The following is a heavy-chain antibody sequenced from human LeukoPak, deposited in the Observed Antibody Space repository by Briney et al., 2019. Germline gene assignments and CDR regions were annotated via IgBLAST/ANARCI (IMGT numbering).Heavy chain of an antibody. CDR3: ARRRGYSYGNLFDI. V-gene: IGHV1-18*01. CDR2: ISAYNGNT. Sequence: ASVKVSCKASGYTFTSYGISWVRQAPGQGLEWMGWISAYNGNTNYAQKFQGRVTMTRNTSISTAYMELSSLRSEDTAVYYCARRRGYSYGNLFDIWGQGTMVTVSS. CDR1: GYTFTSYG. D-gene: IGHD5-18*01. J-gene: IGHJ3*02.